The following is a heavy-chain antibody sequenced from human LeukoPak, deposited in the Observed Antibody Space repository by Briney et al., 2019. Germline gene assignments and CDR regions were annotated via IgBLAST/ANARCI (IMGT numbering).Heavy chain of an antibody. V-gene: IGHV4-59*01. Sequence: SETLSLTCTVSGDSISSSYWSWIRQPPGKGLEWIGFIYIGGYNYNPSLKSRVTMSVDTSKNQVSLKVNSVTAADTAVYFCARQPPHTASFDYWGQGTLVTVSS. J-gene: IGHJ4*02. D-gene: IGHD4-17*01. CDR1: GDSISSSY. CDR3: ARQPPHTASFDY. CDR2: IYIGGY.